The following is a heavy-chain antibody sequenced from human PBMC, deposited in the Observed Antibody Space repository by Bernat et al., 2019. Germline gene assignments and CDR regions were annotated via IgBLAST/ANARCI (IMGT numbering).Heavy chain of an antibody. CDR2: IGRRGDFI. V-gene: IGHV3-21*02. CDR1: GLNFSDYN. D-gene: IGHD3-10*01. CDR3: GRQGASKGTFYYYMDV. Sequence: EGRLVESGGGLVKPGGSLRLSCEGSGLNFSDYNMHWVRQAPGQGLEWIAHIGRRGDFIFYADSVKGRFTISRDNSKKKMYLEMMTLRAGETAVYYCGRQGASKGTFYYYMDVWGQGTTVTVSS. J-gene: IGHJ6*03.